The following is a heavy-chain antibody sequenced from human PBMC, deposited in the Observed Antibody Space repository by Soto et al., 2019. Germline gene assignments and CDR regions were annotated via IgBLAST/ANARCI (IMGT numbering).Heavy chain of an antibody. Sequence: EVQLLESGGGLVQPGGSLRLSCAASGFTFSSYAMSWVRQAPGKGLEWVSAISGSGGSTYYADSVKGRFTISRYNSKNTLYLQMNSLRGEDTAVYYCAKEPCSGGSCYSQSGLYYYYGMDVWGQGTTVTVSS. J-gene: IGHJ6*02. CDR1: GFTFSSYA. CDR2: ISGSGGST. D-gene: IGHD2-15*01. CDR3: AKEPCSGGSCYSQSGLYYYYGMDV. V-gene: IGHV3-23*01.